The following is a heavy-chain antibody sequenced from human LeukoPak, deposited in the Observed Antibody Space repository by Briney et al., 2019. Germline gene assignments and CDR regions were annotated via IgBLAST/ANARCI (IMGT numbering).Heavy chain of an antibody. J-gene: IGHJ4*02. V-gene: IGHV4-39*01. Sequence: ASETLSLTCTVSGGSISSSSYYWGWIRRPPGKGLEWIGSIYYSGSTYYNPSLKSRVTISVDTSKNQFSLKLSSVTAADTAVYYCARRMSIRGNDYWGQGTLVTVSS. CDR1: GGSISSSSYY. CDR2: IYYSGST. CDR3: ARRMSIRGNDY. D-gene: IGHD6-6*01.